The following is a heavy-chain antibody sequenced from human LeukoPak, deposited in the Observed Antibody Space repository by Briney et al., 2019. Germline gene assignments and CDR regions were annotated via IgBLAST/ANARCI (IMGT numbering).Heavy chain of an antibody. CDR2: MNPSSGNT. J-gene: IGHJ4*02. CDR3: ARGGYYGSGSPWGFDY. Sequence: ASVKVSCKSSGYTFTSYDINWVRQATGQGLEWMGWMNPSSGNTGYAQKFQGRVTMTRNTSISTAYMELSSLRSEDTAVYYCARGGYYGSGSPWGFDYWGQGTLVTVSS. D-gene: IGHD3-10*01. CDR1: GYTFTSYD. V-gene: IGHV1-8*01.